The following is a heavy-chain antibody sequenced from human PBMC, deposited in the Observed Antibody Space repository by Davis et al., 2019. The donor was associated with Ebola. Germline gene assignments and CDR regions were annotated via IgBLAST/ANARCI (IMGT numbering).Heavy chain of an antibody. Sequence: GESLKISCAASGFTFSDSDMNWIRQAPGKGLEWVSYISSSSTYRNYADSVKGRFTISRDNAKNSLYLQMNSLRAEDTAVYYCARGFGEIVYYGMDVWGQGTTVTVSS. V-gene: IGHV3-11*06. D-gene: IGHD3-10*01. CDR3: ARGFGEIVYYGMDV. CDR1: GFTFSDSD. CDR2: ISSSSTYR. J-gene: IGHJ6*02.